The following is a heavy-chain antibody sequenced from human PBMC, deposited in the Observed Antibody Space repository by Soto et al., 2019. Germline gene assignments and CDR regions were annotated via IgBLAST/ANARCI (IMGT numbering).Heavy chain of an antibody. V-gene: IGHV1-69*02. CDR2: IIPILGIA. Sequence: SVKVSCKASGGTFSSYTISWVRQAPGQGLEWMGRIIPILGIANYAQKFQGRVTITADKSTGTAYMELSSLRSEDTAVYYCAPSTTVTRGPAWGRGPLVTVSS. D-gene: IGHD4-17*01. CDR3: APSTTVTRGPA. CDR1: GGTFSSYT. J-gene: IGHJ4*02.